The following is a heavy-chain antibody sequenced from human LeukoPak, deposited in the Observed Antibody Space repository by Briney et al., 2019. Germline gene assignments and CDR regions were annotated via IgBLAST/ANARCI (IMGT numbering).Heavy chain of an antibody. D-gene: IGHD5-12*01. V-gene: IGHV3-21*01. Sequence: GGSLRLSCAASGFTFSRDSMNWVRQAPGKGLEWVSSISSSSSTYIYYADSVKGRFTISRNNAKNSLHLQMKSLRAEDTAVYYCARGGGYSGYDLDAFDIWGQGTMVTVSS. J-gene: IGHJ3*02. CDR1: GFTFSRDS. CDR2: ISSSSSTYI. CDR3: ARGGGYSGYDLDAFDI.